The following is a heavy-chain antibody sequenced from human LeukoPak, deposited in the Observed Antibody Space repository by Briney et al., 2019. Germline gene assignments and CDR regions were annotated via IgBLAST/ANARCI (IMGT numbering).Heavy chain of an antibody. CDR1: GFSLSTYG. CDR3: ARDWGASDWHNWFDP. D-gene: IGHD6-19*01. CDR2: IAHDGVAK. J-gene: IGHJ5*02. Sequence: PGRSLRLSCVTAGFSLSTYGMHWVRQAPGKGLEWVAMIAHDGVAKYYTDSVKGRFTISRDNSRNTLYLQMNSLRPEDTAVYYCARDWGASDWHNWFDPWGQGTLVTVSS. V-gene: IGHV3-30*19.